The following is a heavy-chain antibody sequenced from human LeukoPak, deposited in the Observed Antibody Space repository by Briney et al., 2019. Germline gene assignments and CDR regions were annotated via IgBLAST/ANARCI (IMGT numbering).Heavy chain of an antibody. CDR2: IRYDGSNK. J-gene: IGHJ1*01. CDR1: GFTFSSYG. D-gene: IGHD6-13*01. CDR3: AKDLILRPNSYSSSWYAEYFQH. V-gene: IGHV3-30*02. Sequence: PGGSLRLSCAASGFTFSSYGMHWVRQAPGKGLEWVAFIRYDGSNKYYADSVKGRFTISRDNSKNTLYLQMNSLRAEDTAVYYCAKDLILRPNSYSSSWYAEYFQHWGQGTLVTVSS.